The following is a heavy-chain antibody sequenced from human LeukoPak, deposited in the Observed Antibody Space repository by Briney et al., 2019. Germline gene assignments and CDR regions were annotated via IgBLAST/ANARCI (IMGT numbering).Heavy chain of an antibody. D-gene: IGHD6-13*01. V-gene: IGHV3-15*01. J-gene: IGHJ4*02. Sequence: GGSLRLSCAVSGFTFSNAWMSWVRQAPGKGLEWVGRIKSKTDGGTTDNAAPVKGRFTISRDDSKNTLYLQMNSLKTEDTAVYYCTTGLQSIAAADDYWGQGTLVTVSS. CDR3: TTGLQSIAAADDY. CDR2: IKSKTDGGTT. CDR1: GFTFSNAW.